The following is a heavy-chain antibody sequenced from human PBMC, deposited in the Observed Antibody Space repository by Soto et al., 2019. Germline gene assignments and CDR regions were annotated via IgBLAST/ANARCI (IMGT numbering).Heavy chain of an antibody. Sequence: QVQLVQSGVEVKKPGSSVKVSCKASGGSLRTNTMFWVRQAPGQGLEWMGRIIPMFEIANYAQKFQGRVTFNADKSTGTVYMEMISLTSDDTAIYFFALGSGSAEVFDSWGQGTLVTVSS. J-gene: IGHJ3*02. CDR2: IIPMFEIA. CDR3: ALGSGSAEVFDS. CDR1: GGSLRTNT. V-gene: IGHV1-69*02. D-gene: IGHD6-19*01.